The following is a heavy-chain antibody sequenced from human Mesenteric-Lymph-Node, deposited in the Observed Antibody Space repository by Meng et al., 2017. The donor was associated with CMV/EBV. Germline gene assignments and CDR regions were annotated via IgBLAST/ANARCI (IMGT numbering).Heavy chain of an antibody. Sequence: SETLSLTCTVSGGSISSSSYYWGWIRQPPGKGLEWIGSIYYSGSTYYNPSLKSRVTISVDTSKNQFSLKLSSVTAADTAVYYCARGAVLGYCSSTSCGTGFDPWGQGTLVTVSS. J-gene: IGHJ5*02. V-gene: IGHV4-39*01. CDR2: IYYSGST. CDR1: GGSISSSSYY. D-gene: IGHD2-2*01. CDR3: ARGAVLGYCSSTSCGTGFDP.